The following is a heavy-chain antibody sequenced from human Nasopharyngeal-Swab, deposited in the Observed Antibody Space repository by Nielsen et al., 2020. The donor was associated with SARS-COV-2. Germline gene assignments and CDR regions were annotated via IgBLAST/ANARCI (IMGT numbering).Heavy chain of an antibody. CDR3: ARGTPFDY. V-gene: IGHV4-31*03. Sequence: SETLSLTCTVSGGSFSSGDYYWSWIRQLPGKGLEWIGYIYRLGGTSYNPSLKSRVTISLDASNNQFSLRLSSVTAADTAMFYCARGTPFDYWGQGILVTVSS. CDR2: IYRLGGT. J-gene: IGHJ4*02. D-gene: IGHD1-1*01. CDR1: GGSFSSGDYY.